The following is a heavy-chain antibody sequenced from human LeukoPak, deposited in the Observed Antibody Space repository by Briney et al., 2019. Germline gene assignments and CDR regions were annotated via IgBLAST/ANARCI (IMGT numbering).Heavy chain of an antibody. J-gene: IGHJ4*02. D-gene: IGHD2-2*01. Sequence: GGSLRLSCAASGFTFSSYSMNWVRQARGKGLEWVSYISSSSSTIYYADSVKGRFTISRDNAKNSLYLQMNSLRAEDTAVYYCARGDIVVVPAAMRSWGQGTLVTVSS. CDR2: ISSSSSTI. V-gene: IGHV3-48*04. CDR1: GFTFSSYS. CDR3: ARGDIVVVPAAMRS.